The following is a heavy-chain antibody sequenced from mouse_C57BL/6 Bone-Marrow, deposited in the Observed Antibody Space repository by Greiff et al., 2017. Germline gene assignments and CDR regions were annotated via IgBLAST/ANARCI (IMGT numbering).Heavy chain of an antibody. CDR2: IYPRDGST. J-gene: IGHJ2*01. V-gene: IGHV1-78*01. D-gene: IGHD3-3*01. CDR1: GYTFTDHT. CDR3: ARRAGFPYYCDY. Sequence: VQLQQSDAELVKPGASVKISCKVSGYTFTDHTIHWMKQRPEQGLAWIGYIYPRDGSTKYNEKFKGKATLTADKSSSPAYMQLNSLTSEDSADYFCARRAGFPYYCDYWGQGTTLTVSS.